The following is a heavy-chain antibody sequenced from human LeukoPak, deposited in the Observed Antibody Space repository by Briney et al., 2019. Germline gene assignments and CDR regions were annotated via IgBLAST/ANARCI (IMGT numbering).Heavy chain of an antibody. Sequence: SETLSLTYAVYGGSFSGYYWSWIRQPPGKGLEWIGEINHSGSTNYNPSLKSRVTISVDTSKNQFSLKLSSVTAADTAVYYCARGYGSGSYYKGYYYWGQGTLVTVSS. V-gene: IGHV4-34*01. CDR1: GGSFSGYY. CDR2: INHSGST. D-gene: IGHD3-10*01. J-gene: IGHJ4*02. CDR3: ARGYGSGSYYKGYYY.